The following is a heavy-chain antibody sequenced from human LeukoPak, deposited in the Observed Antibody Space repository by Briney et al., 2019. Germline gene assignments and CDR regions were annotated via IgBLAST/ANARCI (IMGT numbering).Heavy chain of an antibody. CDR3: AKDTQLLWFGELHY. V-gene: IGHV3-9*01. D-gene: IGHD3-10*01. Sequence: NPGRSLRLSCAASGFTFDDYAMHWVRQAPGKGLEWVSGISWNSGSIGYADSVKGRFTISRDNAKNSLYLQMNSLRAEDTALYYCAKDTQLLWFGELHYWGQGTLVTVSS. CDR1: GFTFDDYA. CDR2: ISWNSGSI. J-gene: IGHJ4*02.